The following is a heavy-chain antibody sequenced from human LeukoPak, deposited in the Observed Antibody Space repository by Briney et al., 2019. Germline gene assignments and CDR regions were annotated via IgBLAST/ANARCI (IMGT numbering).Heavy chain of an antibody. J-gene: IGHJ4*02. V-gene: IGHV4-59*01. CDR1: GGSISSYY. CDR3: ARSYPAYYGSGSYLWAFDY. CDR2: IYYSGST. D-gene: IGHD3-10*01. Sequence: PSETLSLTCTASGGSISSYYWSWIRQPPGKGLEWIGYIYYSGSTNYNPSLKSRVTISVDTSKNQFSLKLSSVTAADTAVYYCARSYPAYYGSGSYLWAFDYWGQGTLVTVSS.